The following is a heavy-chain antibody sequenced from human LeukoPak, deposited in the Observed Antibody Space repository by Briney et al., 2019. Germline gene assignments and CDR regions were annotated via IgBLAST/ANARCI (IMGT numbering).Heavy chain of an antibody. D-gene: IGHD3-10*02. V-gene: IGHV3-73*01. CDR3: ARPHLFGELLYYYYYYMDV. Sequence: GGSLRLSCAASGFTFSGSAMHWVRQASGKGLEWVGRIRSKGNTYATAYAASVKGRFTISRDNSKNTLSLQMNSLRAEDTAVYYCARPHLFGELLYYYYYYMDVWGKGTTVTVSS. CDR2: IRSKGNTYAT. J-gene: IGHJ6*03. CDR1: GFTFSGSA.